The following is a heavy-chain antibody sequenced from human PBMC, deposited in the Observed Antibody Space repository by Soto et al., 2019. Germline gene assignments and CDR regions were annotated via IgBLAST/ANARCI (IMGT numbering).Heavy chain of an antibody. J-gene: IGHJ4*02. CDR1: GGSISSSSYY. V-gene: IGHV4-39*01. Sequence: PSETLSLTCTVSGGSISSSSYYWGWIRQPPGKGLEWIGSIFFSGSAYYNPSLKSRVTISVDTSKNQFSLKLNSVTAADTAVYSCARLQKEYYFDCWGQGTLVTVSS. CDR3: ARLQKEYYFDC. CDR2: IFFSGSA.